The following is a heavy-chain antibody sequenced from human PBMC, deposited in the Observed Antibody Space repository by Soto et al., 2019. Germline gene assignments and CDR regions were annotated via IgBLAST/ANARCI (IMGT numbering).Heavy chain of an antibody. Sequence: QVQLVESGGGVVQPGRSLSLSCATTGFPFTSYGMHWVREGPDKGLQRVSIISYDGSDKYYADSVKGRFTISRDNSKNSLYLQMNSLRPEDTALYYCVGGQYYFDYRGQRPLVIVAS. CDR2: ISYDGSDK. CDR1: GFPFTSYG. J-gene: IGHJ4*02. V-gene: IGHV3-30*03. D-gene: IGHD3-10*01. CDR3: VGGQYYFDY.